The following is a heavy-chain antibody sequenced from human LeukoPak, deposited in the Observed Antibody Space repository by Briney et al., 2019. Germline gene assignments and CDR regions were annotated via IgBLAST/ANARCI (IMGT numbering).Heavy chain of an antibody. CDR1: GFTFDDYG. Sequence: PGGSLRLSCAASGFTFDDYGMSWVRHAPGKGLEWVSGINWNGGSTGYADSVKGRFTISRDNAKNSLYLQMNSLRAEDTALYYCARDATRAAGSNWYFDLWGRGTLVTVSS. J-gene: IGHJ2*01. CDR3: ARDATRAAGSNWYFDL. D-gene: IGHD6-13*01. CDR2: INWNGGST. V-gene: IGHV3-20*04.